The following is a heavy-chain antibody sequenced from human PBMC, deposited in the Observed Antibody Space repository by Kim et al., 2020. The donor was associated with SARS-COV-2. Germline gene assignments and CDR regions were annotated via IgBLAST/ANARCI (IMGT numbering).Heavy chain of an antibody. CDR3: ARTSDIAAAGPVYFDY. CDR2: INTNTGNP. Sequence: ASVKVSCKASGYTFTSYAMNWVRQAPGQGLEWMGWINTNTGNPTYAQGFTGRFVFSLDTSVSTAYLQISSLKAEDTAVYYCARTSDIAAAGPVYFDYWGQGTLVTVSS. CDR1: GYTFTSYA. J-gene: IGHJ4*02. V-gene: IGHV7-4-1*02. D-gene: IGHD6-13*01.